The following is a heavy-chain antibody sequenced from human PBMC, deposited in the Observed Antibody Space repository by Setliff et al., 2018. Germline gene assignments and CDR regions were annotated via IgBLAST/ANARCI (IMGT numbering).Heavy chain of an antibody. CDR1: GGSVRSDNW. V-gene: IGHV4-4*02. CDR3: ARGGPPNHSSSSGGLIYYFDY. D-gene: IGHD6-6*01. CDR2: IYHSGNA. J-gene: IGHJ4*02. Sequence: SETLSLTCAVSGGSVRSDNWWSWVRQSPGKGLEWIGEIYHSGNATYNPSLQSRVTLSVDKSQNQFSLKLTALTAADTAVYYCARGGPPNHSSSSGGLIYYFDYWGQGTLVTVSS.